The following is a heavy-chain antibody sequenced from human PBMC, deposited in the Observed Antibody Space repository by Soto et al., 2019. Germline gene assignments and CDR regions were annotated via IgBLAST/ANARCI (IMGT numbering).Heavy chain of an antibody. CDR3: EREHPYRSYCRSTSCYGDYFDY. J-gene: IGHJ4*02. CDR2: IWYDGSNK. CDR1: GFTFSSYG. V-gene: IGHV3-33*01. D-gene: IGHD2-2*01. Sequence: QVQLVESGGGVVQPGRSLRLSCAASGFTFSSYGMHWVRQAPGKGLEWVAVIWYDGSNKYYADSVKGRFTISRDNSKNELSIQLNSLRAEEKGVYYCEREHPYRSYCRSTSCYGDYFDYWGQGTLVTVCS.